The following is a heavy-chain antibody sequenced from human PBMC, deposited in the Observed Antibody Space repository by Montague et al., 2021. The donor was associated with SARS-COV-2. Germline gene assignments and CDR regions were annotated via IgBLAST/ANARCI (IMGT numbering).Heavy chain of an antibody. CDR1: GGSMSGYH. CDR2: VLSSGST. D-gene: IGHD1-26*01. V-gene: IGHV4-59*04. J-gene: IGHJ4*02. Sequence: SETLSLTCTVSGGSMSGYHWSWIRQPPGQGLEWIGNVLSSGSTFYNPSLRSRVTMSEDMSKNQFSLKLMSVTAADTAVYYCARSTVGTSHFDYWGQGTLVTVSS. CDR3: ARSTVGTSHFDY.